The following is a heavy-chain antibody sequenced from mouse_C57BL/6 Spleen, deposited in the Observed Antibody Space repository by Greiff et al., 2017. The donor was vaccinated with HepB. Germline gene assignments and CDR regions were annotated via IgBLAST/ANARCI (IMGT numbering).Heavy chain of an antibody. V-gene: IGHV1-15*01. Sequence: VKLMESGAELVRPGASVTLSCKASGYTFTDYEMHWVKQTPVHGLEWIGAIDPETGGTAYNQKFKGKAILTADKSSSTAYMELRSLTSEDSAVYYCTREAYGISWFAYWGQGTLVTVSA. CDR3: TREAYGISWFAY. CDR2: IDPETGGT. D-gene: IGHD1-1*01. J-gene: IGHJ3*01. CDR1: GYTFTDYE.